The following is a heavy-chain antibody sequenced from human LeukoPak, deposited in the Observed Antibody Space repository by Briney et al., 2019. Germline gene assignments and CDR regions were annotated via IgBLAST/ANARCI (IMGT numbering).Heavy chain of an antibody. CDR1: GYTFTSYG. CDR3: ARDPPRIVVVVAATNYYGMDV. D-gene: IGHD2-15*01. J-gene: IGHJ6*02. Sequence: ASVKVSCKASGYTFTSYGISWVRQAPGQGLEWMGWISAYNGNTNYAQKLQGRVTMTTDTSTSTAYMELRSLGSDDTAVYYCARDPPRIVVVVAATNYYGMDVWGQGTTVTVS. V-gene: IGHV1-18*01. CDR2: ISAYNGNT.